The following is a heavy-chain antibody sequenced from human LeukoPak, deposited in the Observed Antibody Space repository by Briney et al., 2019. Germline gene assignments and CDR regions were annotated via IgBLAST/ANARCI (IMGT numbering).Heavy chain of an antibody. CDR3: AREGSTVTTKPQGGSYYYYYYMDV. D-gene: IGHD4-11*01. CDR2: INPNSGNT. V-gene: IGHV1-8*03. CDR1: GYTFTGYY. Sequence: ASVKVSCKASGYTFTGYYMHWVRQAPGQGLEWMGWINPNSGNTGYAQKFQGRVTITRNTSISTAYMELSSLRSEDTAVYYCAREGSTVTTKPQGGSYYYYYYMDVWGKGTTVTVSS. J-gene: IGHJ6*03.